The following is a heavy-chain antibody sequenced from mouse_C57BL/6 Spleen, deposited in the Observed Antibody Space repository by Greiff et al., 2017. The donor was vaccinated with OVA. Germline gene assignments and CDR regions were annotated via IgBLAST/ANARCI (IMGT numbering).Heavy chain of an antibody. J-gene: IGHJ3*01. Sequence: EVMLVESGGGLVKPGGSLKLSCAASGFTFSSYAMSWVRQTPEKRLEWVANISDGGSYTYYPDNVKGRFTISRDNAKNNLYLQMSHLKSEDTAMYYCAREDDYDGWFAYWGQGTLVTVSA. CDR2: ISDGGSYT. V-gene: IGHV5-4*01. D-gene: IGHD2-4*01. CDR1: GFTFSSYA. CDR3: AREDDYDGWFAY.